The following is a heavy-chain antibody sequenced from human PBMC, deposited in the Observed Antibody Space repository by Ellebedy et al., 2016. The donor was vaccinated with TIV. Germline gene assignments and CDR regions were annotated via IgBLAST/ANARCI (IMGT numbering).Heavy chain of an antibody. Sequence: ASVKVSCKASGYTFTSHGISWVRQAPGQGLEWMGWTSAYNGNTDFAQKLRGRVTMTTDTSTSTAYMELRSLRSDDTAVYYCARGGLGATTLTDYWGQGTLVTVSS. CDR1: GYTFTSHG. CDR3: ARGGLGATTLTDY. V-gene: IGHV1-18*04. J-gene: IGHJ4*02. D-gene: IGHD1-26*01. CDR2: TSAYNGNT.